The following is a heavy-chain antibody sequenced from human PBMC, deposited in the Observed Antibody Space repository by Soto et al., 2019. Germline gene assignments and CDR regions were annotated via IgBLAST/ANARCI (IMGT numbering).Heavy chain of an antibody. Sequence: QVQLQESGPGLVKPSQTLSLTCTVSGGSISSGGYYWSWIRQHPGKGLEWIGYIYYSGSTYYNPSLXXXVTISVAPSKXXFXLXXSSVTAADTAVYYCARRYYDFWSGYYPLPYYGMDVWGQGTTVTVSS. V-gene: IGHV4-31*01. CDR1: GGSISSGGYY. CDR2: IYYSGST. J-gene: IGHJ6*02. D-gene: IGHD3-3*01. CDR3: ARRYYDFWSGYYPLPYYGMDV.